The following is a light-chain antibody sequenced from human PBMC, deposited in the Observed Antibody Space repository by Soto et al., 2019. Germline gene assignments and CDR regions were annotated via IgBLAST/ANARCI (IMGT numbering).Light chain of an antibody. Sequence: QSVLTQSPSASASLGASVKLTCTLSIGHISYAIAWHQQQPEKGPRYLMKLNSDGSHSKGDGIPDRFSGSSSGAERYLAIHSLQSEDEADYYCQTWGTGIRVFGGGTQLTVL. V-gene: IGLV4-69*01. CDR2: LNSDGSH. CDR3: QTWGTGIRV. J-gene: IGLJ2*01. CDR1: IGHISYA.